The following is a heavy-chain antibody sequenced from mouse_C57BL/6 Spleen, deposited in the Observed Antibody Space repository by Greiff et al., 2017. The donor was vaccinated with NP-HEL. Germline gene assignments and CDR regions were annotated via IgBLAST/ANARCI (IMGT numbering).Heavy chain of an antibody. D-gene: IGHD1-1*01. CDR2: IYPGDGDT. Sequence: VQLQQSGAELVKPGASVKISCKASGYAFSSYWMNWVKQRPGKGLEWIGQIYPGDGDTNYNGKFKGKATLTADKSSSTAYMQLSSLTSEDSAVYCCARNRDYYGSLDYWGQGTTLTVSS. CDR3: ARNRDYYGSLDY. V-gene: IGHV1-80*01. CDR1: GYAFSSYW. J-gene: IGHJ2*01.